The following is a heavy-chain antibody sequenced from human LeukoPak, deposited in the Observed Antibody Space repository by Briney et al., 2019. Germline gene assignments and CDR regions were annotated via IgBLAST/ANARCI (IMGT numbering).Heavy chain of an antibody. CDR3: ARPTTYYDLLSGYYAWYYFDN. CDR1: GFNFSDYE. V-gene: IGHV3-48*03. J-gene: IGHJ4*02. D-gene: IGHD3-3*01. CDR2: VSGSGSTI. Sequence: GGSLRLSCAVSGFNFSDYEMHWVRQVPGKGLEWVSYVSGSGSTIFHADSVKGRFITSRDNAKKSVYLQMNSLRVEDTAVYYCARPTTYYDLLSGYYAWYYFDNWGRGTLVTVSS.